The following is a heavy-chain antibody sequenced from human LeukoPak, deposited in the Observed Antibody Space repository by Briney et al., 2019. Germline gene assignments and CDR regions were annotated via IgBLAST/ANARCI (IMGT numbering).Heavy chain of an antibody. D-gene: IGHD2-2*01. CDR3: ARDSRDIVVVPAADWNRGAFDI. J-gene: IGHJ3*02. V-gene: IGHV3-30*02. CDR2: IRYDGSNK. Sequence: GGSLRLACAASGFTFSSYGMHWVRQAPGKGLEWVAFIRYDGSNKYYADSVKGRFTISRDNSKNTLYLQMNSLRAEDTAVYYCARDSRDIVVVPAADWNRGAFDIWGQGTMVTVSS. CDR1: GFTFSSYG.